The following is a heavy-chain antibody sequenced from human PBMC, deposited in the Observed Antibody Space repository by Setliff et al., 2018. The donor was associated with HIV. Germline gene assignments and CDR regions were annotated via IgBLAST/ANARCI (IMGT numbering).Heavy chain of an antibody. CDR1: GYSIRSGYY. Sequence: SETLPLTCAVSGYSIRSGYYWGWIRQSPGKGLEWIGTMFRTGTSYYNPSLTSRVTISVDTSKNQFSLKLSSVTAADTAVFYCARLTTTYYYDSSGSLREEGFDPWGQGTLVTVSS. D-gene: IGHD3-22*01. J-gene: IGHJ5*02. V-gene: IGHV4-38-2*01. CDR2: MFRTGTS. CDR3: ARLTTTYYYDSSGSLREEGFDP.